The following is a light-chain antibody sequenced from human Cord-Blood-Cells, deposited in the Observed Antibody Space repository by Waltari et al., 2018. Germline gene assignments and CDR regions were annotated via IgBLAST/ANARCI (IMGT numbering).Light chain of an antibody. J-gene: IGLJ1*01. Sequence: QSALTQPASVSGSPGQSITISCTATRSYVGAYQHVSRYQQHTGKPPKLMIYDVSNRSSGCSNRFSGSKSGNTASLTISGLQAEDEADYYCSSYTSSSTLDVFGTGTKVTVL. CDR2: DVS. V-gene: IGLV2-14*01. CDR1: RSYVGAYQH. CDR3: SSYTSSSTLDV.